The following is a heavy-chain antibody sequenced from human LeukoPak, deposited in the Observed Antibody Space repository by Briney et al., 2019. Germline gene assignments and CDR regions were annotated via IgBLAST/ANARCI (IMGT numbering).Heavy chain of an antibody. CDR3: ATVMGSSPSTAYFAY. CDR1: GFILTNYA. V-gene: IGHV3-23*01. Sequence: GGSLRLSCGGSGFILTNYAINWVRQTPGKGLEWLSAISNDGRHIYYTDSVKGRFTTSRDNSRNTVYLQMNGLRVEDTALYYCATVMGSSPSTAYFAYWGQGTLVTVSS. CDR2: ISNDGRHI. D-gene: IGHD6-6*01. J-gene: IGHJ4*02.